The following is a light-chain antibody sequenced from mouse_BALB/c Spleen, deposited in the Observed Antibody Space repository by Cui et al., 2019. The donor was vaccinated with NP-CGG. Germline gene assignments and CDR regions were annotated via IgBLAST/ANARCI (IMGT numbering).Light chain of an antibody. CDR3: ALWYSNHWV. CDR1: TGAVTTSNY. CDR2: GTN. V-gene: IGLV1*01. Sequence: QAVVTQDSALTTSPGETVTLTCRSRTGAVTTSNYANWVQEKPDHLFTGLIGGTNNRVPGVPARFSGSLIGDKAALTITGAQTEDEAIYFCALWYSNHWVFGGGTKLTVL. J-gene: IGLJ1*01.